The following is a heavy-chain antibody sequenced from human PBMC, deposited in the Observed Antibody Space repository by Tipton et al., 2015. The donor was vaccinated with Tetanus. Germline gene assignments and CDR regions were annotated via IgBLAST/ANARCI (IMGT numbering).Heavy chain of an antibody. Sequence: SLRLSCAASGFTLSRYTLNWVRQAPGKGLEWVSSISSSSRYIYYADSVKGRFTISRDNAKNSLYLQMISLRVEDTAIYYCAKTGRDYDYWGQGTLVTVSS. CDR1: GFTLSRYT. V-gene: IGHV3-21*01. CDR2: ISSSSRYI. CDR3: AKTGRDYDY. J-gene: IGHJ4*02. D-gene: IGHD1-26*01.